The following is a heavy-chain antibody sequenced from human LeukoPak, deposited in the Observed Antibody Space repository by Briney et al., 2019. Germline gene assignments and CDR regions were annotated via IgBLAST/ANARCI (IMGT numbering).Heavy chain of an antibody. D-gene: IGHD3-10*01. V-gene: IGHV3-30-3*01. CDR3: ARGPPTFYGSGSKDQGAFDY. CDR2: ILYDGSNK. J-gene: IGHJ4*02. CDR1: GFTFSSYA. Sequence: GGSLRLSCVASGFTFSSYAMHWVRQAPGKGLEWVAVILYDGSNKYYADSVKGRFTISRDNSKNTLYLQMNSLRAEDTAVYYCARGPPTFYGSGSKDQGAFDYWGQGTLVTVSS.